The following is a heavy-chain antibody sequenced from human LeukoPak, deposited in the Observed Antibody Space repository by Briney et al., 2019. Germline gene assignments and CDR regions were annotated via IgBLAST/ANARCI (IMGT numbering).Heavy chain of an antibody. CDR2: ISGSGGST. CDR1: GFTFSSYA. CDR3: AKAWSDIVVVVAATDKDAFDI. J-gene: IGHJ3*02. D-gene: IGHD2-15*01. V-gene: IGHV3-23*01. Sequence: PGGSLRLSCAAYGFTFSSYAMSWVRQAPGKGLEWVSAISGSGGSTYYADSVKGRFTISRDNSKNTLYLQMNSLRAEDTAVYYCAKAWSDIVVVVAATDKDAFDIWGQGTMVTVSS.